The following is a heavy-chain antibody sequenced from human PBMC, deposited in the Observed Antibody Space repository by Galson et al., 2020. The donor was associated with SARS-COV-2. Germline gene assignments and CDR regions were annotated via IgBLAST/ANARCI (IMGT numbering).Heavy chain of an antibody. Sequence: SETLSLTCTVSGGSISSGGYYWSWIRQHPGKGLEWIGYIYYSGSTYYNPSLKSRVTISVDTSKNQFSLKLSSVTAADTAVYYCARENDFVAYGSVLGHWFDPWGQGTLVTVSS. J-gene: IGHJ5*02. V-gene: IGHV4-31*03. D-gene: IGHD3-10*01. CDR1: GGSISSGGYY. CDR2: IYYSGST. CDR3: ARENDFVAYGSVLGHWFDP.